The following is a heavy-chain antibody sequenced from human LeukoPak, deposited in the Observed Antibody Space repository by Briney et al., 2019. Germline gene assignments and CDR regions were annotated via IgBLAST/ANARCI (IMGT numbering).Heavy chain of an antibody. CDR2: IYHSGST. D-gene: IGHD6-19*01. CDR1: GGSISSSNW. J-gene: IGHJ6*04. CDR3: ARTRGQWLLYGMDV. Sequence: PSGTLSLTCAVSGGSISSSNWWSWVRQPPGKGLEWIGEIYHSGSTNYNPSLKSRVTISVDKSKNQFSLKLSSVTAGDTAVYYCARTRGQWLLYGMDVWGKGTTVTVSS. V-gene: IGHV4-4*02.